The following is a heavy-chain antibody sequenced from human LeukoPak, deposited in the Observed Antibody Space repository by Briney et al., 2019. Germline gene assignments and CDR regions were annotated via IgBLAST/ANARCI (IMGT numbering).Heavy chain of an antibody. D-gene: IGHD6-19*01. J-gene: IGHJ4*02. Sequence: HPGGSLRLSCAASGFTFNSYSMHWVRQAPGKGLKWVAVISSHGSNKDYADSVKGRFTISRDNSENTLYLQMDGLTTDDTGVYYCAREQGQQWRRFDSWGQGSPVTVSS. CDR2: ISSHGSNK. CDR1: GFTFNSYS. V-gene: IGHV3-30*04. CDR3: AREQGQQWRRFDS.